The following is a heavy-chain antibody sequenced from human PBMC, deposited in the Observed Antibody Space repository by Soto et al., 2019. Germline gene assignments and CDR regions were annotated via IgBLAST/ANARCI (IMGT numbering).Heavy chain of an antibody. CDR3: ARQEAAAAGIRAFDI. CDR2: IYPGDSDT. D-gene: IGHD6-13*01. J-gene: IGHJ3*02. Sequence: GESLKISCKGSGYSFTSYWIGWVRQMPGKGLEWMGIIYPGDSDTRYSPSFQGQVTISADKSISTAYLQRSSLKASDTAMYYCARQEAAAAGIRAFDIWGQGTMVTVSS. CDR1: GYSFTSYW. V-gene: IGHV5-51*01.